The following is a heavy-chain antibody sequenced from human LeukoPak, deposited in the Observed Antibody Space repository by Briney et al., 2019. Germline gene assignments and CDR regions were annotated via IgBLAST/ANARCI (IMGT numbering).Heavy chain of an antibody. CDR1: GGSISSYY. V-gene: IGHV4-59*01. D-gene: IGHD3-22*01. CDR2: IYYSGST. Sequence: SETLSLTCTVSGGSISSYYWSCIRQPPGKGLEWIGYIYYSGSTNYNPSLKSRVTISVDTSKNQFSLKLSSVTAADTAVYYCARVIDYYDSSGYYAAGAFDIWGQGTIVTVSS. J-gene: IGHJ3*02. CDR3: ARVIDYYDSSGYYAAGAFDI.